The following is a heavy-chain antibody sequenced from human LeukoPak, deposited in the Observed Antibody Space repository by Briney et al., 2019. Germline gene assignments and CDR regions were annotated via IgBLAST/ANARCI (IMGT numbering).Heavy chain of an antibody. CDR2: ITSSSNYI. Sequence: GGSLRLSWVASGFTFRSYSMNWVRQAPGKGLEWVSSITSSSNYIYYADSVKGRFTISRDNAKNSLYLQMNSLRAEDTAVYYCAGGNFGYWFDPWGQGTLVTVST. CDR3: AGGNFGYWFDP. J-gene: IGHJ5*02. D-gene: IGHD4-23*01. CDR1: GFTFRSYS. V-gene: IGHV3-21*01.